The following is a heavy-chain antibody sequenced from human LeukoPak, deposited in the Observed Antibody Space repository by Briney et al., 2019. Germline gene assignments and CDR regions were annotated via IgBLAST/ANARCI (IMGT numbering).Heavy chain of an antibody. CDR2: VSYDGNNK. V-gene: IGHV3-30*04. Sequence: PGGSLRLSCVGSGFIFSSYAMHWVRQAPGMGLEWVAGVSYDGNNKYYADSVKGRFTISRDNSKNTMYLQMNSLRDEDTAVFYCARGYYLDSGRFDPWGQGTLVTVSS. D-gene: IGHD3-22*01. CDR1: GFIFSSYA. J-gene: IGHJ5*02. CDR3: ARGYYLDSGRFDP.